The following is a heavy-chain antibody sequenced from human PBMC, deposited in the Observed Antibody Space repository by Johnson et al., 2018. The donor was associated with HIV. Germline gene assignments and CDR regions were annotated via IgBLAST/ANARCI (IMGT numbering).Heavy chain of an antibody. CDR3: AKHNGNSLYWYAFDI. D-gene: IGHD5/OR15-5a*01. CDR2: IWADGSNT. V-gene: IGHV3-33*06. Sequence: QVQLVESGGGVVQTGRSLRLSCASSGFSFSTYGMHWVRQAPGKGLEWVAIIWADGSNTYCADSVKGRFTISRDNSKNTLYLQMDSLRAEDPAVYYCAKHNGNSLYWYAFDIWGQGTMVTVSS. CDR1: GFSFSTYG. J-gene: IGHJ3*02.